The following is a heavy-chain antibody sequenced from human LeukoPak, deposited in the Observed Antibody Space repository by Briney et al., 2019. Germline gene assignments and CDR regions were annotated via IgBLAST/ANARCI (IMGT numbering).Heavy chain of an antibody. CDR3: ARALVVPAAIRRDKYYYYGTDV. Sequence: SETLSLTCAVYGGSFSGYYWSWIRQPPGKGLEWIGEINHSGSTNYNPSLKSRVTISVDTSKNQFSLKLSSVTAADTAVYYCARALVVPAAIRRDKYYYYGTDVWGQGTTVTVSS. V-gene: IGHV4-34*01. D-gene: IGHD2-2*01. CDR2: INHSGST. CDR1: GGSFSGYY. J-gene: IGHJ6*02.